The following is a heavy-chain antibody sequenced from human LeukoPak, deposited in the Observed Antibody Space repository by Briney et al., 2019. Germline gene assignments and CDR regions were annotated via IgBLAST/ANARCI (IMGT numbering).Heavy chain of an antibody. CDR2: ISYDGSNK. CDR1: GFTFSSSG. Sequence: PGGSLRLSCAASGFTFSSSGMHWVRQAPGKGLEWVAVISYDGSNKYYADSVKGRFTISRDNSKNTLYLQMNSLRAEDTAVYYCAKDVGDSRLDYWGQGTLVTVSS. CDR3: AKDVGDSRLDY. V-gene: IGHV3-30*18. D-gene: IGHD2-21*02. J-gene: IGHJ4*02.